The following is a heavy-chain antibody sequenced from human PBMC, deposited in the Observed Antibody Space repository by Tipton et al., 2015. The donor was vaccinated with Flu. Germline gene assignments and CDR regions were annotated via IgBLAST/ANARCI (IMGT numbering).Heavy chain of an antibody. J-gene: IGHJ4*02. CDR1: GDSISSDFY. CDR2: VSRTGST. V-gene: IGHV4-38-2*01. D-gene: IGHD4-17*01. CDR3: ATVSHDYGDSDF. Sequence: TLSLTCAVSGDSISSDFYWAWIRQFPGKGLEWIGTVSRTGSTIYNPSLKSRVTISIDTSKNQFSLNMRSVTAADMAVYYCATVSHDYGDSDFWGQGILVTVSS.